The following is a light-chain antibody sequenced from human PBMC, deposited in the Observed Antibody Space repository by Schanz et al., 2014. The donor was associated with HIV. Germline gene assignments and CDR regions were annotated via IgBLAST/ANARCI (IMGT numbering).Light chain of an antibody. CDR2: EVT. CDR3: SSCTTSNTLV. CDR1: SSDVGGYNY. J-gene: IGLJ3*02. V-gene: IGLV2-14*01. Sequence: QSALTQPASVSGSPGQSITISCTGTSSDVGGYNYVSWYQQHPGKAPKLMIYEVTKRPSGVPDRFSGSKSGSAASLTISGLQAEDEADYYCSSCTTSNTLVFGGGTKLTVL.